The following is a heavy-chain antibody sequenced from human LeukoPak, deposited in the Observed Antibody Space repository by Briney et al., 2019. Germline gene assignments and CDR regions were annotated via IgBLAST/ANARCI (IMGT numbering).Heavy chain of an antibody. Sequence: GWNSAYNGNTNYAQKLQGRVTMTTDTSTSTAYMELSSLRSEDTAVYYCARDWDDYGGYFDYWGQGTLVTVSS. CDR3: ARDWDDYGGYFDY. CDR2: NSAYNGNT. J-gene: IGHJ4*02. D-gene: IGHD4-17*01. V-gene: IGHV1-18*01.